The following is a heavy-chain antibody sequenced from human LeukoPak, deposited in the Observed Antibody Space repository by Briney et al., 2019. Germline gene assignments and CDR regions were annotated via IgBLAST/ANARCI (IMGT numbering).Heavy chain of an antibody. V-gene: IGHV3-53*01. CDR1: GFTVSSNY. CDR2: IYSGGST. Sequence: PVGSLRLSCAASGFTVSSNYMSWLRQAPGKGLEWVSIIYSGGSTFYADSVKGRFTISRDNSKNTLYLQINSLRAEDTAVYYCARGGSYHSAFDIWGQGTMVTVSS. CDR3: ARGGSYHSAFDI. J-gene: IGHJ3*02. D-gene: IGHD1-26*01.